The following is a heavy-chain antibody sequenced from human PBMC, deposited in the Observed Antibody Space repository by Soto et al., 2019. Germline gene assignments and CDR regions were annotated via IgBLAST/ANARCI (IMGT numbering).Heavy chain of an antibody. V-gene: IGHV6-1*01. Sequence: SQTLSLTCAISVDSVSSNSAAWNWIRQSPSRGLEWLGRTYYRSKWYNDYAVSVKSRITINPDTSKNQFSLQLNSVTPEDTAVYYCARENGGYSSGWYGYYYGMDVWGQGTTVTVSS. CDR3: ARENGGYSSGWYGYYYGMDV. J-gene: IGHJ6*02. CDR1: VDSVSSNSAA. D-gene: IGHD6-19*01. CDR2: TYYRSKWYN.